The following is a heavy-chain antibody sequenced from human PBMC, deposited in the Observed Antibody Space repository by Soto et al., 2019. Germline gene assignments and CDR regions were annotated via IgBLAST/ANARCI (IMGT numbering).Heavy chain of an antibody. J-gene: IGHJ6*03. CDR3: ARDIGSGSGSYEYYYYYYMDV. V-gene: IGHV3-21*01. D-gene: IGHD3-10*01. CDR1: GFTFSSYS. CDR2: ISSSSSYI. Sequence: GGSLRLSCAASGFTFSSYSMNWVRQAPGKGLEWVSSISSSSSYIYYADSVKGRFTISRDNAKNSLYLQMNSLRAEDTAVYYCARDIGSGSGSYEYYYYYYMDVWGKGTSVTVSS.